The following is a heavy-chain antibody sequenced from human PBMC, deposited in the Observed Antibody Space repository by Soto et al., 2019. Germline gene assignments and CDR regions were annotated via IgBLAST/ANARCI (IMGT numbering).Heavy chain of an antibody. CDR3: ARDNFNWDECDGECFYYGIDV. CDR1: GFAFRSSA. CDR2: ISFDGREK. J-gene: IGHJ6*02. Sequence: PGGSLRLSCAASGFAFRSSAMHWVRQAPGKGLQWVAVISFDGREKYSADSVKGRFTISRDDSKNTLYLQMNRLRVDDTAVYYCARDNFNWDECDGECFYYGIDVWGQGTTVTVSS. V-gene: IGHV3-30*03. D-gene: IGHD3-10*01.